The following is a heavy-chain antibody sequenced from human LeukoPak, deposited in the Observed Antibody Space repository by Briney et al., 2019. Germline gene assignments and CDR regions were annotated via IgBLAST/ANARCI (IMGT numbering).Heavy chain of an antibody. V-gene: IGHV4-59*08. D-gene: IGHD2/OR15-2a*01. Sequence: SETLSLTCTVSGGSMSGHWWSWIRQSPGEGLEWIGVIFYSGGTNNNSPLKSRLTMSQDTSKNQFSLKLSSVTAADTAMYYCARRNTADASIDFWGQGILVIASS. CDR2: IFYSGGT. CDR1: GGSMSGHW. CDR3: ARRNTADASIDF. J-gene: IGHJ4*02.